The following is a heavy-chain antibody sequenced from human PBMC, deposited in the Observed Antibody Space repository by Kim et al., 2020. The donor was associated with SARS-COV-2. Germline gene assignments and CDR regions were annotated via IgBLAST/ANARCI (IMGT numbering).Heavy chain of an antibody. V-gene: IGHV1-69*04. CDR2: IIPILGIA. CDR1: GGNFSSYA. Sequence: ASVKVSCKASGGNFSSYAISWVRQAPGQGLEWMGRIIPILGIANYAQKFQGRVTITADKSTSTAYMELSSLRSEDTAVYYCARGGIAVADDAFDIWGQGTMVTVSS. CDR3: ARGGIAVADDAFDI. J-gene: IGHJ3*02. D-gene: IGHD6-19*01.